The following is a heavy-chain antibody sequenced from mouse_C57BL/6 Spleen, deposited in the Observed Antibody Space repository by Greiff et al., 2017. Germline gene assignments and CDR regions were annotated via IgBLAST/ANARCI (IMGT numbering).Heavy chain of an antibody. CDR3: ARHEEDYYGSPRAMDY. D-gene: IGHD1-1*01. Sequence: QVQLKESGAELVKPGASVKLSCKASGYTFTEYTIHWVKQRSGQGLEWIGWFYPGSGSIKYNEKFKDKATLTADKSSSTVYMELSRLTSEDSAVYFCARHEEDYYGSPRAMDYWGQGTSVTVSS. CDR2: FYPGSGSI. V-gene: IGHV1-62-2*01. J-gene: IGHJ4*01. CDR1: GYTFTEYT.